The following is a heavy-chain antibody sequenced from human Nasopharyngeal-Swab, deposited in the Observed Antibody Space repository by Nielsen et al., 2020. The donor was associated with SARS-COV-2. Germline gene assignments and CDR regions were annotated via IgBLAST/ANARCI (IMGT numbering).Heavy chain of an antibody. CDR2: IHPGDSDT. V-gene: IGHV5-51*01. CDR1: GYSFTSYW. D-gene: IGHD2-21*02. J-gene: IGHJ6*02. CDR3: ARLPHCGGDCPPDV. Sequence: GESLKISCKGSGYSFTSYWIGWVRQLPGKGLEWMGIIHPGDSDTIYSPSFEGQVTISADMSINTAYMQWSSLKASDTAIYFCARLPHCGGDCPPDVWGQGTSVTVSS.